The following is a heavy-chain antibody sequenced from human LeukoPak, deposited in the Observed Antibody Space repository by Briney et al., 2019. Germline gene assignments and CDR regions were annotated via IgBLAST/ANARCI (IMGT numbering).Heavy chain of an antibody. D-gene: IGHD3-10*01. V-gene: IGHV1-18*01. CDR2: INSYNGNT. CDR3: TRFYELATFSNKGSDY. CDR1: GSSFTAYG. J-gene: IGHJ4*02. Sequence: ASVKLSCTSSGSSFTAYGISWVRQAPGQGLEWVGWINSYNGNTDNAQRFLGRVSMTTETSTSTAYMELPSLRSVDAAVSFCTRFYELATFSNKGSDYWGQGTLVTVSS.